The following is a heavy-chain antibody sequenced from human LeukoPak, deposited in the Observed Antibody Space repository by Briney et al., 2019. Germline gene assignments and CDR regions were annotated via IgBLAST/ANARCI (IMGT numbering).Heavy chain of an antibody. V-gene: IGHV4-30-4*01. Sequence: SETLSLTCIVSGGSISSGDHYWGWIRQPPGKGLEWIGHIHYSGSTYYNPSLKSRLTISVDTSKNQFSLNLKSVTAADTAVYYCARDTVHRVAAVEGSYWGQGTLVTVSS. CDR2: IHYSGST. CDR3: ARDTVHRVAAVEGSY. J-gene: IGHJ4*02. CDR1: GGSISSGDHY. D-gene: IGHD6-13*01.